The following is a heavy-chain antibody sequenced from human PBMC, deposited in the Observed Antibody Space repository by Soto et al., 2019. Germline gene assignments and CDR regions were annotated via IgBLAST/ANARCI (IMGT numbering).Heavy chain of an antibody. CDR3: ASGHKPGRWLDPSPFDP. D-gene: IGHD4-17*01. CDR2: IYYSGST. J-gene: IGHJ5*02. CDR1: GGSISSGGYY. Sequence: QVQLQESGPGLVKPSQTLSLTCTVSGGSISSGGYYWSWIRQHPGKGLEWIGYIYYSGSTHYNPSLKSRFTISVDTSKTPFVLKLSSVTAADTAVYYGASGHKPGRWLDPSPFDPWGQGTLVTVSS. V-gene: IGHV4-31*03.